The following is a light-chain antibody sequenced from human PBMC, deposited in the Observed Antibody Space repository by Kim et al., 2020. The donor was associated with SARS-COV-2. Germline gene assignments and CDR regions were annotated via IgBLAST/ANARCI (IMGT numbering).Light chain of an antibody. J-gene: IGKJ5*01. CDR3: QQTNTFPIT. V-gene: IGKV1-12*01. CDR2: AAS. Sequence: ESVGARVTINCRASQDINNWVAWFQQRPGKAPNLLVYAASRLHSGVPSRFDGSGSGTDFPFNISSLPPEDSATYYCQQTNTFPITFGQGTRLEIK. CDR1: QDINNW.